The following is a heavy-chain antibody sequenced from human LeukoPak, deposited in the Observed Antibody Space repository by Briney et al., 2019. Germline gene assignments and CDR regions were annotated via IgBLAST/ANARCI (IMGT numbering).Heavy chain of an antibody. CDR1: GFTFSSNA. CDR2: ISGSGSST. D-gene: IGHD5-18*01. CDR3: EKGRGYSYGNGYFDY. J-gene: IGHJ4*02. V-gene: IGHV3-23*01. Sequence: GGSLRLSCAASGFTFSSNAMNWVRQAPGKGLEWVSVISGSGSSTYYADSVKGRFTISRDNSKNTMYLQMNSLRAEDTAVYYCEKGRGYSYGNGYFDYWGQGTLVTVSS.